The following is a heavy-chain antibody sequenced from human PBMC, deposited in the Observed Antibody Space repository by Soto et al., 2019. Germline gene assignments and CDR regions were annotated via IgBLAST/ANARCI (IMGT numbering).Heavy chain of an antibody. CDR1: GFTFSSFN. Sequence: EVRLVESGGGLVKPGGSMRLSCAGSGFTFSSFNMNWVRQAPGKGLEWVSSISAGSSNIYYADSVKGRFTISRDNSKNSLSLQMNSLRAEDTAMYYCVRHYLPRLRFLDNWGQGTLVTVSS. CDR2: ISAGSSNI. V-gene: IGHV3-21*02. J-gene: IGHJ4*02. CDR3: VRHYLPRLRFLDN. D-gene: IGHD3-3*01.